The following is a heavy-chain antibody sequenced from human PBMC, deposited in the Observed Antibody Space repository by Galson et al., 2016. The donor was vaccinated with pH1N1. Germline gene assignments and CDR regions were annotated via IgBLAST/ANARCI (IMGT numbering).Heavy chain of an antibody. Sequence: SLRLSCAASGFNFDTYAMHWVRQTPGKGLEWVAFISYNGHDQSYAASLKGRFTISRDNSKNTLYLQMNSLRAEDTALYYCAREDRSYADTYYQGMDVWGQGTTVTVSS. D-gene: IGHD3-16*01. CDR2: ISYNGHDQ. J-gene: IGHJ6*02. CDR1: GFNFDTYA. V-gene: IGHV3-30-3*01. CDR3: AREDRSYADTYYQGMDV.